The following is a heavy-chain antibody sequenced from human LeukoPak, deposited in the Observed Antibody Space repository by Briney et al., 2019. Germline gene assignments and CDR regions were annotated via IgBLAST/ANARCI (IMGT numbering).Heavy chain of an antibody. CDR3: ANVVGGY. J-gene: IGHJ4*02. CDR2: ITKSGGST. V-gene: IGHV3-23*01. CDR1: GIXFTTID. D-gene: IGHD2-21*01. Sequence: GGSLRLSCAVSGIXFTTIDVSWVRLAPGKGLEWVSTITKSGGSTYYADAVKGRFTISRDNSKDTLYLQMSSLRAEDTAVYYCANVVGGYWGQGTLVTVSS.